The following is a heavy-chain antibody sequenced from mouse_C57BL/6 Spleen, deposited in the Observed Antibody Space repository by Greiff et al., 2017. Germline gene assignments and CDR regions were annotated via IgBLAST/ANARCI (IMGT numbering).Heavy chain of an antibody. V-gene: IGHV1-69*01. CDR2: IDPSDSYT. Sequence: QVQLQQPGAELVMPGASVKLSCKASGYTFTSYWMHWVKQRPGQGLEWIGEIDPSDSYTNYNQKFQGKSTLTVDKSSSTAYMQLSSLTSEDSAVYYCARGGLLRPRYAMDYWGQGTSVTVSS. CDR3: ARGGLLRPRYAMDY. CDR1: GYTFTSYW. J-gene: IGHJ4*01. D-gene: IGHD1-2*01.